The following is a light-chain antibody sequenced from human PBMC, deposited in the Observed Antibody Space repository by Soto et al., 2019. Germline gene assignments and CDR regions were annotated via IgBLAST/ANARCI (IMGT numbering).Light chain of an antibody. CDR3: QKYNVAPWT. V-gene: IGKV1-27*01. CDR1: QGISTS. CDR2: AAS. Sequence: DVQMTQSPSSLSASVGDTVTITCRASQGISTSLAWYQQKPGKVPRLLIYAASTLQSGVPSRFSGSGSGTDFTLTISVLQPEDVATYYCQKYNVAPWTFGQGTKVEIK. J-gene: IGKJ1*01.